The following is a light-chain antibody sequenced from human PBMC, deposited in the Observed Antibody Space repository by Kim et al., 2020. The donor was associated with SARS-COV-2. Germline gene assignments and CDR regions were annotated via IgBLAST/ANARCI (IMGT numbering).Light chain of an antibody. CDR3: QEYKSYPLN. Sequence: DIQMTQSLSTLSASVGDRVTITCRASQSISGWLAWYQQKPGKAPKLLIYKASSLESGVPSGFSGSGAGTEFTLTISSLQPDDFATYYCQEYKSYPLNFGGGTNVDIK. CDR2: KAS. V-gene: IGKV1-5*03. J-gene: IGKJ4*01. CDR1: QSISGW.